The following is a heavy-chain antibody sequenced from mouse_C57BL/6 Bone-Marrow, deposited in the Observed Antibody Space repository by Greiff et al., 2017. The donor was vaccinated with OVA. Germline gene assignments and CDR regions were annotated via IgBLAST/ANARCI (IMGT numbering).Heavy chain of an antibody. J-gene: IGHJ2*01. V-gene: IGHV1-39*01. Sequence: VQLQQSGPELVKPGASVKISCKASGYSFTDYHMNWVKQSTGKSLEWIGVINPNYGTTSYNQKFKGKATLTVDKSSSTAYMQLNSLTSEDSAVYDCARRRYGYDVYYFGYWGQGTTLTVSS. CDR2: INPNYGTT. CDR1: GYSFTDYH. D-gene: IGHD2-2*01. CDR3: ARRRYGYDVYYFGY.